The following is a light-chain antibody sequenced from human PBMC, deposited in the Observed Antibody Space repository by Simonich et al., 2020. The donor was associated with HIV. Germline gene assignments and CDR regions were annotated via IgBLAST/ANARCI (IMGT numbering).Light chain of an antibody. CDR3: QQSYSTPRT. CDR1: QSVSSN. J-gene: IGKJ2*01. CDR2: GAS. Sequence: EIVMTQSPATLSVSPGERAPLSCRASQSVSSNFAWYQQKPGQAPRLLIYGASTRATGIPARFSGSGSGTDFTLTISSLQPEDFATYYCQQSYSTPRTFGQGTKLEIK. V-gene: IGKV3-15*01.